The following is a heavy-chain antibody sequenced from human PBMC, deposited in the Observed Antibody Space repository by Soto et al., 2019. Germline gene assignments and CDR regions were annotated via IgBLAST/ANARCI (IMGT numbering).Heavy chain of an antibody. CDR2: ISAYNGNT. CDR3: AKFFNAGNWFDH. D-gene: IGHD1-1*01. CDR1: GYAFTSYG. V-gene: IGHV1-18*01. J-gene: IGHJ5*02. Sequence: ASVKVSCKASGYAFTSYGISWVRQAPGQGLEWMGWISAYNGNTNYAQKLQGRVTMTTDTSTSTAYMELRSLRSDDTAVYYCAKFFNAGNWFDHWGQGTLVTVSS.